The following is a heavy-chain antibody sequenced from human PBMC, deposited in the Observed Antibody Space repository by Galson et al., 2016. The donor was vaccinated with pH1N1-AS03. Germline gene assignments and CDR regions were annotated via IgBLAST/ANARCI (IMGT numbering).Heavy chain of an antibody. CDR3: ARRKSVTGREFES. CDR1: AYTFANYW. J-gene: IGHJ5*01. V-gene: IGHV5-51*01. D-gene: IGHD2-15*01. CDR2: MYPANFDT. Sequence: QSGAEVKKPGESLKISCKASAYTFANYWIVWVRQMPGKGLEWMGIMYPANFDTRYSPSFQGHVTISADTSINTAYLQWSSLRASDTAMYYCARRKSVTGREFESWGKGTLVTVSS.